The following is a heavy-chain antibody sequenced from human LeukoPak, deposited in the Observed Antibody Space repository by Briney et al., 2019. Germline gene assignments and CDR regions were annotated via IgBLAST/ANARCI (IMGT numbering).Heavy chain of an antibody. V-gene: IGHV1-2*06. J-gene: IGHJ5*02. Sequence: ASVKVSCKASGYTFTGYYMHWVRQAPGQGLEWMGRINPNSGGTNYAQKFRGRVTMTRDTSISTAYMELSRLRSDDTAVYYCARVGGITMVRDVSWFSWFDPWGQGTLVTVSS. CDR1: GYTFTGYY. CDR2: INPNSGGT. D-gene: IGHD3-10*01. CDR3: ARVGGITMVRDVSWFSWFDP.